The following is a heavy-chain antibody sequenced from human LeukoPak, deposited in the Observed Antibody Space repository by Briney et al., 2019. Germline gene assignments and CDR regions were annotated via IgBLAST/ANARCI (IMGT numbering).Heavy chain of an antibody. CDR2: IYYSGST. V-gene: IGHV4-61*01. CDR1: GGSISSSSYY. Sequence: SETLSLTCTVSGGSISSSSYYWSWIRQPPGKGLEWIGYIYYSGSTNYNPSLKSRVTISVDTSKNQFSLKLSSVTAADTAVYYCARGGGGDVPNDYWGQGTLVTVSS. J-gene: IGHJ4*02. D-gene: IGHD2-21*02. CDR3: ARGGGGDVPNDY.